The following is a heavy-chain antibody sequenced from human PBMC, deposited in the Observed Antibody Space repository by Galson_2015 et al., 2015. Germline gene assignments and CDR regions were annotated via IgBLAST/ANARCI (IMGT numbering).Heavy chain of an antibody. D-gene: IGHD3-3*01. V-gene: IGHV1-18*01. CDR1: GYSFTSYG. Sequence: SVKVSCKASGYSFTSYGVNWVRQAPGQGLEWMGWISGQKGNANYAQKFQGRVTMATDTSTTTVYMELRRLRSDDTAVYYCARGSSKFRRFSETGWFDPWGQGTLVTVSS. CDR3: ARGSSKFRRFSETGWFDP. J-gene: IGHJ5*02. CDR2: ISGQKGNA.